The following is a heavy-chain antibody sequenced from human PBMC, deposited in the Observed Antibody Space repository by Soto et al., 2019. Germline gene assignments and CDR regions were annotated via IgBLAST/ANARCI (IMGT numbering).Heavy chain of an antibody. V-gene: IGHV3-23*01. Sequence: VQLLESGGGLDQPGGSLRLSCAASGFTFSTYAMTWVRQAPGKGLGWVSTIDGSGGSTYYAGSVKGRFTVSRDNSKNTLYLQMNSLRGEDTALYFCAKDGVVRGWYFDYWGQGTLVTVSS. CDR1: GFTFSTYA. J-gene: IGHJ4*02. CDR3: AKDGVVRGWYFDY. CDR2: IDGSGGST. D-gene: IGHD3-3*01.